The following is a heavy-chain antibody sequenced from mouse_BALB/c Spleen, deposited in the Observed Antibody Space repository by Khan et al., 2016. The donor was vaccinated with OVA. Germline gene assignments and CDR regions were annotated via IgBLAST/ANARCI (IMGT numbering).Heavy chain of an antibody. V-gene: IGHV3-2*02. CDR2: ISYSGGT. CDR3: ARGNYYGYDVGY. CDR1: GYSITSGYA. D-gene: IGHD1-2*01. J-gene: IGHJ2*01. Sequence: EVQLQESGPGLVKPSQSLSLTCTVTGYSITSGYAWNWIRQFPGNKLEWMGYISYSGGTSYNPSLQSRISITRDTSKNQFFLQLNSVTTEDTATFYWARGNYYGYDVGYWGQGAPRTGSS.